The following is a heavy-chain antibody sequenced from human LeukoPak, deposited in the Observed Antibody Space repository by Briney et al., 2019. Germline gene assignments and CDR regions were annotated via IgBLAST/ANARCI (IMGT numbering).Heavy chain of an antibody. CDR2: IYHSGGT. J-gene: IGHJ4*02. CDR1: GDSIRRGSY. D-gene: IGHD3-22*01. CDR3: ARAVELYYDNSGYYSDPYFDY. Sequence: SETLSLTCTVSGDSIRRGSYWGWIRQTPGKGLQWIGSIYHSGGTYYEPSLKSRVTISVDTSRNQFSLKMSSVTAADTAVFYCARAVELYYDNSGYYSDPYFDYWGQGTLVTVSS. V-gene: IGHV4-38-2*02.